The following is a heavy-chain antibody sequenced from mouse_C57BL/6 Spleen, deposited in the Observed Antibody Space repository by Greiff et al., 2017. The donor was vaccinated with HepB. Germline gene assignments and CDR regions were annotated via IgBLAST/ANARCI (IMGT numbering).Heavy chain of an antibody. V-gene: IGHV5-17*01. CDR1: GFTFSDYG. J-gene: IGHJ4*01. Sequence: EVKLVESGGGLVKPGGSLKLSCAASGFTFSDYGMHWVRQAPEKGLEWVAYISSGSSTIYYADTVKGRFTISRDNAKNTLFLQVTSLRSEDTAMYYCARGDAQRLRPPYYYAMDYWGQGTSVTVSS. CDR3: ARGDAQRLRPPYYYAMDY. CDR2: ISSGSSTI. D-gene: IGHD3-2*02.